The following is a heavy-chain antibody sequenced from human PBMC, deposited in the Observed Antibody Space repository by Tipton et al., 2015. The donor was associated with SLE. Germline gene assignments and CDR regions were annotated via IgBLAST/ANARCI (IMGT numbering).Heavy chain of an antibody. Sequence: TLSLTCTVSGGSIKNGGYYWNYIRQHPGKGLEWIGHIVYSGSPNYNPSLRSRVSISFDASKTHFSLKLGSVTVADTAVYYCARGGVGGYDFFDHWGQGTLVTVSS. V-gene: IGHV4-31*03. CDR3: ARGGVGGYDFFDH. J-gene: IGHJ4*02. D-gene: IGHD5-12*01. CDR1: GGSIKNGGYY. CDR2: IVYSGSP.